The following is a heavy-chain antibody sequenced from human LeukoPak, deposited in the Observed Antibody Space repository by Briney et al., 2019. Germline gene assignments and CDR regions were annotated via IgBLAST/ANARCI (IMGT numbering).Heavy chain of an antibody. CDR3: ARAMTS. CDR2: ISSSGTII. V-gene: IGHV3-48*03. J-gene: IGHJ4*02. CDR1: GFTFSNYA. Sequence: PGGSLRLSCAASGFTFSNYAMNWVRQAPGKGLEWVSHISSSGTIIYYADSVKGRFTISRDNAKNSLYLQMNSLRAEDTAVYYCARAMTSWGQGTLVTVSS. D-gene: IGHD4-11*01.